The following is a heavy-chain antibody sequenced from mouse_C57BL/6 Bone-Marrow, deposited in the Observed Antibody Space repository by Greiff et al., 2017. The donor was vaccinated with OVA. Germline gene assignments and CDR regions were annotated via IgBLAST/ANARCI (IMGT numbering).Heavy chain of an antibody. CDR3: AREGGYYYGFDY. D-gene: IGHD1-1*01. J-gene: IGHJ2*01. Sequence: QVQLKESGPELVKPGASVKISCKASGYAFSSSWMNWVKQRPGKGLEWIGRIYPGDGDTNYNGKFKGKATLTADKSSSTAYMQLSSLTSEDSAVYCCAREGGYYYGFDYWGQSTTLTVSS. CDR2: IYPGDGDT. V-gene: IGHV1-82*01. CDR1: GYAFSSSW.